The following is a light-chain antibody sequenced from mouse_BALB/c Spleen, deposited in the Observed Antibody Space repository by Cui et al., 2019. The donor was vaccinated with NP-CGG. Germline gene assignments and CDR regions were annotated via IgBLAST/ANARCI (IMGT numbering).Light chain of an antibody. V-gene: IGLV1*01. CDR3: ALWYSNHWV. J-gene: IGLJ1*01. Sequence: QAVVTQESALTKPPGERVTLTCRSSTGAVTTSNYANWVQEKPDHLFTGLIGGTNNRAPGVPARFSGSLIGDKAALTITGAQTEDEAIYFCALWYSNHWVFGGGTKLTVL. CDR2: GTN. CDR1: TGAVTTSNY.